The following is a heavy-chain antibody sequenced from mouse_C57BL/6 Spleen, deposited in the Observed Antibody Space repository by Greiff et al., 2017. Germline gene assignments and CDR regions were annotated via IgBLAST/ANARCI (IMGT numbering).Heavy chain of an antibody. J-gene: IGHJ3*01. D-gene: IGHD3-2*02. Sequence: QVQLKESGPGLVQPSQSLSITCTVSGFSLTSYGVHWVRQSPGKGLEWLGVIWRGGSTDYNAAFMSRLSITKDNSKSQVFFKMNSLQADDTAIYCCARPDSSGSSWFAYWGQGTLVTVSA. V-gene: IGHV2-5*01. CDR3: ARPDSSGSSWFAY. CDR1: GFSLTSYG. CDR2: IWRGGST.